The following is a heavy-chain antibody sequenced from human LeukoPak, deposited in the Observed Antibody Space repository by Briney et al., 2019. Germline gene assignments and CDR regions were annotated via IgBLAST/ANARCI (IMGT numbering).Heavy chain of an antibody. D-gene: IGHD2-2*01. V-gene: IGHV3-66*02. CDR1: GFTVSSNY. CDR2: IYSGGST. J-gene: IGHJ4*02. CDR3: ARDPGYCSSTSCYYFDY. Sequence: GGSLRLSCAASGFTVSSNYMSWVRQAPGKGLEWVSVIYSGGSTYYADSVKGRFTISRDNSKYTLYLQMNSLRAEDTAVYYCARDPGYCSSTSCYYFDYWGQGTLVTVSS.